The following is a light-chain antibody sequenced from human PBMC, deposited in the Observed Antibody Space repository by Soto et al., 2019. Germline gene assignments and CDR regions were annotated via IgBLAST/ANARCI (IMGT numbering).Light chain of an antibody. V-gene: IGLV2-14*01. CDR1: SSDVGGHNY. Sequence: QSVLTQPASVSGSPGQSITISCTGSSSDVGGHNYVSWYQQHPGKAPKLMIYEVTKRPSGVSNRFSGSKSGNKASLTISGLQAEDEDDYYCSSYTFTSTLYVFGTGTKVTVL. CDR2: EVT. J-gene: IGLJ1*01. CDR3: SSYTFTSTLYV.